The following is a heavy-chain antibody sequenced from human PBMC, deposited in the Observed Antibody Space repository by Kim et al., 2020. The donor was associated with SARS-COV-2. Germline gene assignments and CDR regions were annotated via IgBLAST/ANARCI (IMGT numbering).Heavy chain of an antibody. CDR1: GYSISSGYY. CDR3: ARLRSYGYYYFDY. V-gene: IGHV4-38-2*02. J-gene: IGHJ4*02. D-gene: IGHD5-18*01. Sequence: SETLSLTCTVSGYSISSGYYWGWIRQPPGKGLEWIGSIYHSGSTYYNPSLKSRVTISVDTSKNQFSLKLSSVTAADTVVYYCARLRSYGYYYFDYWGQGTLVTVSS. CDR2: IYHSGST.